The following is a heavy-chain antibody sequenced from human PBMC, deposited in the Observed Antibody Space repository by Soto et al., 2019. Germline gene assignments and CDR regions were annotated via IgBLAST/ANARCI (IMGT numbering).Heavy chain of an antibody. CDR1: GFTFSNYA. Sequence: GGSLRLSCAASGFTFSNYALSWVRQAPGKGLEWVSGISVGGGSTYYADSVKGRFTISRDNSNNTLYLQMSSLRAEDTALYYCAKYASREPAAKRRYDGPIRFFDWLMSALDSWGQGILVTVSS. CDR3: AKYASREPAAKRRYDGPIRFFDWLMSALDS. CDR2: ISVGGGST. D-gene: IGHD3-9*01. J-gene: IGHJ4*02. V-gene: IGHV3-23*01.